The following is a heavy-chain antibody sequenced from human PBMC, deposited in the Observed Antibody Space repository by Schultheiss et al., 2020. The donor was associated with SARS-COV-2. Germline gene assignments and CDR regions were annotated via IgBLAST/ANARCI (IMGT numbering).Heavy chain of an antibody. CDR1: GGSISSGGYS. J-gene: IGHJ4*02. CDR2: IYTSGTT. Sequence: SETLSLTCAVSGGSISSGGYSWSWIRQPAGKGLEWIGRIYTSGTTNYNPSLKSRVTMSVDTSKNQFSLKLRSVTAADTAVYYCARSYDFWSGYGFDYWGQGTLVTVSS. D-gene: IGHD3-3*01. V-gene: IGHV4-61*02. CDR3: ARSYDFWSGYGFDY.